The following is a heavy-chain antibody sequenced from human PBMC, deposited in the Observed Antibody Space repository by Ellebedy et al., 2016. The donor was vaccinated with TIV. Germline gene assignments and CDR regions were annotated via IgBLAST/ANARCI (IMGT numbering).Heavy chain of an antibody. Sequence: PGGSLRLSCAASGFSLSGSTVNWVRRTSGRGLEWVGRISTKADTYATAYAVSVKGSFIISRDDSQNTAYLQMNSLRTEDTAVYYCSISEDGDTGMAYWGQGTLVTVSS. V-gene: IGHV3-73*01. CDR1: GFSLSGST. D-gene: IGHD2-21*02. J-gene: IGHJ4*02. CDR2: ISTKADTYAT. CDR3: SISEDGDTGMAY.